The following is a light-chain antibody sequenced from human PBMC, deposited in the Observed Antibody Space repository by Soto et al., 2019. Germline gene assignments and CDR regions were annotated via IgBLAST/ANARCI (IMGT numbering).Light chain of an antibody. CDR3: LLYCGGAQAV. CDR2: GTS. Sequence: QTVVTQEPSLTVSPGGTVTLTCASSTGAVTNDYYPNWFQQKPGQTPRSLIYGTSNRHSWTPARFSGSLLGGKAALTLSNVQPVDEAEYYCLLYCGGAQAVFGGGTQLTVL. J-gene: IGLJ7*01. V-gene: IGLV7-43*01. CDR1: TGAVTNDYY.